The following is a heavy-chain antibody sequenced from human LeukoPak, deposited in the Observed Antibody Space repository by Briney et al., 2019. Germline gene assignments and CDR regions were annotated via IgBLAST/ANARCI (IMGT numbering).Heavy chain of an antibody. CDR2: TPSDLNVK. V-gene: IGHV3-30*03. Sequence: GGSLRLSCAASGFTFSHAWMNWVRQAPGKGLEWVAVTPSDLNVKSYADSVKGRFTISRDNSRSTLYLQMNSLRPEDTAIYYCAREGYYGSGSPPSLYFDYWGQGTLVTVSS. CDR1: GFTFSHAW. J-gene: IGHJ4*02. CDR3: AREGYYGSGSPPSLYFDY. D-gene: IGHD3-10*01.